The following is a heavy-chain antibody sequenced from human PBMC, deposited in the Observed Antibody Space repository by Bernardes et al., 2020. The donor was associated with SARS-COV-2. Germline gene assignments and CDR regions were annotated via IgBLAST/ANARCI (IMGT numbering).Heavy chain of an antibody. CDR3: ARKGHYYSSGSSSFFYYGEWLES. D-gene: IGHD4-17*01. Sequence: SETLSLTCAVYGGSFSGYYWSWIRQAPGKGLEWIGEINHRGRTNYNPSLKSRVTISVDTSKNQFSLNLSTATAADTAVYYCARKGHYYSSGSSSFFYYGEWLESWGQGTLVTVSS. J-gene: IGHJ5*01. CDR1: GGSFSGYY. V-gene: IGHV4-34*01. CDR2: INHRGRT.